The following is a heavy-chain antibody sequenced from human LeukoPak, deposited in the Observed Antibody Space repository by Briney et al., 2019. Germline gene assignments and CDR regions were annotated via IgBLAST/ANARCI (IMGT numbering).Heavy chain of an antibody. J-gene: IGHJ5*02. CDR1: GGSISSYY. CDR3: AREPRVTTKVWFDP. Sequence: PSETLSLTCTVSGGSISSYYWSWIRQPAGKGLEWIGRIYTSGSTNYNPSLKSRVTISKDTSKNQFSLSLTSVTAADTAIYYCAREPRVTTKVWFDPWGQGTLVTVSS. CDR2: IYTSGST. V-gene: IGHV4-4*07. D-gene: IGHD4-17*01.